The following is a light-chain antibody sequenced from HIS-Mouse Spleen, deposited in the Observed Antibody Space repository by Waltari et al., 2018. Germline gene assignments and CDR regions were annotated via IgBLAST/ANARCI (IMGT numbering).Light chain of an antibody. CDR2: DVS. J-gene: IGLJ3*02. V-gene: IGLV2-14*03. CDR3: SSYTSSSTV. CDR1: SRDVGGYNY. Sequence: QSALTQPASVSGSPGQSITIPCTGPSRDVGGYNYVSWYQQHPGKAPKLMIYDVSNRPSGVSNRFSGSKSGNTASLTISGLQAEDEADYYCSSYTSSSTVFGGGTKLTVL.